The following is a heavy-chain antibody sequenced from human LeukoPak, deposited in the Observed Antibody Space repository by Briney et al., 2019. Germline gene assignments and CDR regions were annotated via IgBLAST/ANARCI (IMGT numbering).Heavy chain of an antibody. CDR3: ATGTKSVEGATDY. V-gene: IGHV1-24*01. Sequence: ASVKVSCKVSGYTLTELSMHWVRQAPGQGLEWMGWINPNSGGTNYAQKFQGRVTMTEDTSTDTAYMELSSLRSEDTAVYYCATGTKSVEGATDYWGQGTLVTVSS. D-gene: IGHD1-26*01. CDR2: INPNSGGT. CDR1: GYTLTELS. J-gene: IGHJ4*02.